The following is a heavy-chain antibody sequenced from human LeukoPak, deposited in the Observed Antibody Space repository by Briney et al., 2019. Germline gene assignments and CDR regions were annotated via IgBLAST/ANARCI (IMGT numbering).Heavy chain of an antibody. CDR1: GYTFTDYY. CDR2: INCNTGVT. D-gene: IGHD2-21*02. J-gene: IGHJ4*02. CDR3: ARVGGGDWYYFDY. Sequence: ASVKVSCKASGYTFTDYYAHWVRQAPGQGLEWMGWINCNTGVTNYAQKFQGRVTMTRDTSISTAYMELSRLRSDGTAVYYCARVGGGDWYYFDYWGQGTLVTVSS. V-gene: IGHV1-2*02.